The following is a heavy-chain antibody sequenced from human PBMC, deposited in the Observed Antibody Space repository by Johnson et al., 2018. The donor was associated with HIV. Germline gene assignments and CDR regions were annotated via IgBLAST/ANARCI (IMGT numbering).Heavy chain of an antibody. CDR1: EFIFDDYG. D-gene: IGHD4-11*01. J-gene: IGHJ3*02. Sequence: VQLVESGGGVVRPGGSLRLSCTTSEFIFDDYGMSWVRQAPGKGLEWVSGINWNGDTTAYADSVKGRFTISRDNAKNSLYLQMNSLRAEDTAVYYCVRETRDDAFDIWGQGTMVTVSS. V-gene: IGHV3-20*04. CDR2: INWNGDTT. CDR3: VRETRDDAFDI.